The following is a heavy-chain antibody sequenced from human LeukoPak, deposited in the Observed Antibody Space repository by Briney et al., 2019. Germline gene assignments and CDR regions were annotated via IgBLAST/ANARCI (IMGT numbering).Heavy chain of an antibody. CDR2: INPNSGGT. CDR1: GYTFTGYY. V-gene: IGHV1-2*02. D-gene: IGHD6-13*01. Sequence: ASVKVSCKTSGYTFTGYYMHWVLQAPGQGVEWVVWINPNSGGTNYAQKFQGRVTMTRDTSISTAYMELSRLRSDDTAVYYCASGSSTDYWGQGTLVTVSS. J-gene: IGHJ4*02. CDR3: ASGSSTDY.